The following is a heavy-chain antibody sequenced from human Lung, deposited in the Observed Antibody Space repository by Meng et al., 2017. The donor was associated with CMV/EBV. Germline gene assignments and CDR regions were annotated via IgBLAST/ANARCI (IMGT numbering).Heavy chain of an antibody. D-gene: IGHD2-2*01. Sequence: GEXXKISCAASGFSFSSYAMNWVRQAPGRGLEWVSLIYSGGSDTYYVDSVKGRFTISRDDSKNTLYLQMHSLAADDTAIYYCAKVYTSTNWGYYYGMDVWGQGNXV. CDR2: IYSGGSDT. CDR3: AKVYTSTNWGYYYGMDV. CDR1: GFSFSSYA. J-gene: IGHJ6*02. V-gene: IGHV3-23*03.